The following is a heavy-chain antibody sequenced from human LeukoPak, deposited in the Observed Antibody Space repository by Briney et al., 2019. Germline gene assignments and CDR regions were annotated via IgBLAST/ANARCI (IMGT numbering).Heavy chain of an antibody. CDR3: AKVKGLSYYGSSVLDY. D-gene: IGHD3-22*01. CDR1: GFTFSSYA. V-gene: IGHV3-23*01. J-gene: IGHJ4*02. Sequence: SGGSLRLSCAASGFTFSSYAMSWVRQAPGKGLEWVSAISGSGGSTYYADSVKGRFTISRDNSKNTLYLQMNSLRAEDTAVYYCAKVKGLSYYGSSVLDYWGQGTLVTVSS. CDR2: ISGSGGST.